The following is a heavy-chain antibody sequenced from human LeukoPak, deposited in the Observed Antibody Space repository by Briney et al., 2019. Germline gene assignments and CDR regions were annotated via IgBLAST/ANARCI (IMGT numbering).Heavy chain of an antibody. CDR2: IGTAGDT. CDR3: ARARSGGSCYSAFDT. Sequence: GGSLRLSCAASGFTFSSYDMHWVRQATGKGLEWVSAIGTAGDTYYPGSVKGRFTISRENAKNSLYLQMNSLRAGDTAVYYCARARSGGSCYSAFDTWGQGTMVTVSS. D-gene: IGHD2-15*01. CDR1: GFTFSSYD. J-gene: IGHJ3*02. V-gene: IGHV3-13*01.